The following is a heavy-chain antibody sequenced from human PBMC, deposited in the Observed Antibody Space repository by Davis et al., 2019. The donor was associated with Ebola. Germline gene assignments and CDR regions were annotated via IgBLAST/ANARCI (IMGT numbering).Heavy chain of an antibody. D-gene: IGHD3-22*01. CDR1: GYTLSNYG. CDR3: ARAVTMIVVVTNFDY. Sequence: ASVKVSCKASGYTLSNYGISWVRQAPGQGLEYLGWISAYNGNTNYAQKLQGRVTMTTDTSTSTAYMELRSLRSDDTAVYYCARAVTMIVVVTNFDYWGQGTLVTVSS. J-gene: IGHJ4*02. V-gene: IGHV1-18*04. CDR2: ISAYNGNT.